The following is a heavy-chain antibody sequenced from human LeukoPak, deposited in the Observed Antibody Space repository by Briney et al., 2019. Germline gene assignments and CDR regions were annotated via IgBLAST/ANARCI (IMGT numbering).Heavy chain of an antibody. CDR2: IKQDGSEK. V-gene: IGHV3-7*01. CDR3: ASWGFTGSQSYYFDY. CDR1: GFTFSSYW. D-gene: IGHD3-10*01. Sequence: GSLRLSCAASGFTFSSYWMNWVRQAPGKGLEWVANIKQDGSEKYYVDSVKGRFTISRDNAKNSLYLQMNSLRAEDTAVYYCASWGFTGSQSYYFDYWGQGTLVTVSS. J-gene: IGHJ4*02.